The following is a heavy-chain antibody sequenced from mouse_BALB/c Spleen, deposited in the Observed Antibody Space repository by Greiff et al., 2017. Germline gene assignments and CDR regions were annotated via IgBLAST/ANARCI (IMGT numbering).Heavy chain of an antibody. Sequence: EVKLQESGAELVRSGASVKLSCTASGFNIKDYYMHWVKQRPEQGLEWIGWIDPENGDTEYAPKFQGKATMTADTFSNTAYLQLSSLTSEDTAVYYCNAYGTTDYWGQGTTLTVSS. D-gene: IGHD2-14*01. CDR3: NAYGTTDY. J-gene: IGHJ2*01. CDR2: IDPENGDT. V-gene: IGHV14-4*02. CDR1: GFNIKDYY.